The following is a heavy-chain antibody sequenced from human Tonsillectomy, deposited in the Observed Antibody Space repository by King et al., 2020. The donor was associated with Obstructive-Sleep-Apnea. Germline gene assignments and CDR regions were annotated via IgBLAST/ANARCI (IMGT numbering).Heavy chain of an antibody. V-gene: IGHV3-9*01. CDR1: GFTFDDYA. Sequence: VQLVESGGGLVQPGRPLRLSCGASGFTFDDYAMHWVRQAPGKGLEWVSGISWNSGSIGYADSVKGRFTISRDNTKNSVYLQMNSLRGEDTAMYYCAKDIYSGWYEGHFEYWRQGALVTVSS. D-gene: IGHD6-19*01. CDR2: ISWNSGSI. J-gene: IGHJ4*02. CDR3: AKDIYSGWYEGHFEY.